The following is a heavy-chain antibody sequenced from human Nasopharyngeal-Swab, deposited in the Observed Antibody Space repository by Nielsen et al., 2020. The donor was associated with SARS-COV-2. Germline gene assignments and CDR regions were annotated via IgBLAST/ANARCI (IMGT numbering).Heavy chain of an antibody. CDR1: GFTFSDYY. D-gene: IGHD2-21*02. Sequence: GGSLRLSCAASGFTFSDYYMSWIRQAPGKGLEWVSYISSSGSTIYYADSVKGRFTISRDNAKNSLYLQMNSLRAEDTAVYYCARAPGRRVVVTAQGAFDIWGQGTMVTVSS. CDR2: ISSSGSTI. J-gene: IGHJ3*02. CDR3: ARAPGRRVVVTAQGAFDI. V-gene: IGHV3-11*01.